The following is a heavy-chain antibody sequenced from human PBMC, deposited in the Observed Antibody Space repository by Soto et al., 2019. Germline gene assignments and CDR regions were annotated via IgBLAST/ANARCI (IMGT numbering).Heavy chain of an antibody. CDR2: MWYNGGIS. CDR1: GFAFSTYG. Sequence: QVQLVESGGGVVQPGSSLRVSCVASGFAFSTYGMHWVRQAPGKGLEWVAVMWYNGGISYNEDSVRGRFTISRDNSKSALYLQMSSLGVEDTAVYYCARDSLGRPTDFDYWGQGTPVTVSS. CDR3: ARDSLGRPTDFDY. J-gene: IGHJ4*02. D-gene: IGHD3-16*01. V-gene: IGHV3-33*01.